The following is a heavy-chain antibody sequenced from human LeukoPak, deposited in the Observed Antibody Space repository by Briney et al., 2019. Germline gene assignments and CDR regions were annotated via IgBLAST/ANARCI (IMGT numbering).Heavy chain of an antibody. V-gene: IGHV1-24*01. CDR3: ATSLVLTFGGVIVYPNYFDY. CDR2: FDPEDGET. J-gene: IGHJ4*02. CDR1: GYTLTELS. Sequence: ASVKVSCKVSGYTLTELSMHWVRQAPGKGLEWMGGFDPEDGETIYAQKFQGRVTMTEDTSTDTAYMELSSLRSEHTAVYYCATSLVLTFGGVIVYPNYFDYWGQGTLVTVSS. D-gene: IGHD3-16*02.